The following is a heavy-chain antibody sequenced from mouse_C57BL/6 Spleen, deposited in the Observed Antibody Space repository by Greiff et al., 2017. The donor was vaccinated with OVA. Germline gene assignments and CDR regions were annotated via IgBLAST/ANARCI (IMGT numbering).Heavy chain of an antibody. Sequence: VKLVESGGDLVKPGGSLKLSCAASGFTFSSYGMSWVRQTPDKRLEWVATISSGGSYTYYPDSVKGRFTISRDNAKNTLYLQMSSLKSEDTAMYYCARHNYYGSSYGYFDVWGTGTTVTVSS. V-gene: IGHV5-6*01. CDR2: ISSGGSYT. CDR3: ARHNYYGSSYGYFDV. D-gene: IGHD1-1*01. J-gene: IGHJ1*03. CDR1: GFTFSSYG.